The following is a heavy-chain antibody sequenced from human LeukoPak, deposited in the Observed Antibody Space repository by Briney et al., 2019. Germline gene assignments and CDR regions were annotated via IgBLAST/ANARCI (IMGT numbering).Heavy chain of an antibody. CDR2: IKHDGSEK. V-gene: IGHV3-7*05. D-gene: IGHD3-10*01. CDR3: ARDESWSSDY. Sequence: GGSLRLSCAASGFTFSRYWMSWVRQAPGKGLEWVANIKHDGSEKYYVDSVKGRFTISRDYAKNSVHLQVNSLRAEDTAVYYCARDESWSSDYWGQGTLVTVSS. J-gene: IGHJ4*02. CDR1: GFTFSRYW.